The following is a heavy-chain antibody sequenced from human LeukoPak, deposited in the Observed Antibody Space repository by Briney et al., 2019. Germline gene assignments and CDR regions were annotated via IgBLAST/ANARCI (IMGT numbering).Heavy chain of an antibody. J-gene: IGHJ5*02. CDR2: TYHSGST. V-gene: IGHV4-30-2*01. D-gene: IGHD3-3*01. CDR1: GGSISSGGYS. Sequence: PSETLSLTCAVSGGSISSGGYSWSWIRQPPGKGLEWIGYTYHSGSTYYNPSLKSRVTISVDRSKNQFSLKLSSVTAADTAVYYCAGFGVVIGFDPWGQGTLVTVSS. CDR3: AGFGVVIGFDP.